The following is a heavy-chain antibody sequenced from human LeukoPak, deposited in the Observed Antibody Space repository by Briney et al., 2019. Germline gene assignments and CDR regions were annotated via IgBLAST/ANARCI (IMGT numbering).Heavy chain of an antibody. Sequence: ASVKVSCKASGYTFTSYAIHWVRQAPGQRLDGMGWISAGNGDIKYSEKFQGRVTMTSDTSASTVYMELSSLRSEDTAVYYCARNLVGKTDFDYWGQGTLVTVSS. J-gene: IGHJ4*02. CDR1: GYTFTSYA. CDR3: ARNLVGKTDFDY. D-gene: IGHD6-19*01. CDR2: ISAGNGDI. V-gene: IGHV1-3*01.